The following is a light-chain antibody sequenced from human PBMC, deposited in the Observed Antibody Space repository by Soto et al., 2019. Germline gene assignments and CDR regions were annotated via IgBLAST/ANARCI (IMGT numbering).Light chain of an antibody. Sequence: QSVLTQPPSASGTPGQRVNISCSGSSSNIGSNSVNWYQQLPGTAPKLLIYSNDRRPSGVPDRFSGSKSGTSASLAISGLQSEDEADYYCAAWDDSLNGYVFGTGTKLTVL. J-gene: IGLJ1*01. V-gene: IGLV1-44*01. CDR3: AAWDDSLNGYV. CDR1: SSNIGSNS. CDR2: SND.